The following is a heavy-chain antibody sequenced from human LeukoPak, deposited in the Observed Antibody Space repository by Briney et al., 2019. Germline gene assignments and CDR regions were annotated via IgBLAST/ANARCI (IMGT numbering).Heavy chain of an antibody. J-gene: IGHJ4*02. CDR1: GYTFTSYA. D-gene: IGHD6-13*01. CDR2: INAGNGNT. V-gene: IGHV1-3*01. Sequence: ASVTVSCKASGYTFTSYAMHWVRQAPGQRLEWMGWINAGNGNTKYSQKFQGRVTITRDTSASTAYMELSSLRSEDTAVYYCARVSTSSSWYNYWGQGTLVTVSS. CDR3: ARVSTSSSWYNY.